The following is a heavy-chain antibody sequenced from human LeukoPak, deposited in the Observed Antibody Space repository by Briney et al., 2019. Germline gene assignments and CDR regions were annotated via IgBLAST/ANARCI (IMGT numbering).Heavy chain of an antibody. V-gene: IGHV4-31*03. CDR2: IYYSGST. Sequence: SETLSLTCTVSGGSISSGGYYWSWIRQHPGKGLEWIGYIYYSGSTYYNPSLKSRVTISVDTPKNQFSLKLSSVTAADTAVYYCARDPPGGWFDPWGQGTLVTVSS. CDR1: GGSISSGGYY. D-gene: IGHD1-14*01. J-gene: IGHJ5*02. CDR3: ARDPPGGWFDP.